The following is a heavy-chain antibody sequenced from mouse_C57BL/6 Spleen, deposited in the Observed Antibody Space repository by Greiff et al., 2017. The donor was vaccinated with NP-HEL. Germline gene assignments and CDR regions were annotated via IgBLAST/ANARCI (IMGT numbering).Heavy chain of an antibody. CDR3: ATITTVAYY. D-gene: IGHD1-1*01. CDR1: GYTFTSYW. V-gene: IGHV1-69*01. J-gene: IGHJ2*01. CDR2: IDPSDSYT. Sequence: VQLQQSGAELVMPGASVKLSCKASGYTFTSYWMHWVKQRPGQGLEWIGEIDPSDSYTNYNQKFKGKSTLTVDKSSSTAYMQLSSLTSEDSAVYYCATITTVAYYWGQGTTLTVSS.